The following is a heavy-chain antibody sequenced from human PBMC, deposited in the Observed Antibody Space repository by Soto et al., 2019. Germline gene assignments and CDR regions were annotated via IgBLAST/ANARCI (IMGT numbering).Heavy chain of an antibody. Sequence: QVQLVQSGAAVKKPGASVKVSCKASGYTFNSYDINWVRQAPGQGLEWMGWMNPNSGNTGFPQKFQGRLTMTRNTSITTAYMELTSLRSEDTAVYYCAISTYAISWYVGFDLWGQGTLVTVSS. V-gene: IGHV1-8*01. CDR3: AISTYAISWYVGFDL. CDR2: MNPNSGNT. CDR1: GYTFNSYD. D-gene: IGHD6-13*01. J-gene: IGHJ4*02.